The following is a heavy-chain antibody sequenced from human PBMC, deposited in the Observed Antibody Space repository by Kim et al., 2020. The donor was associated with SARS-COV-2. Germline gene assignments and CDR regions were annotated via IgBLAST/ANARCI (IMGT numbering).Heavy chain of an antibody. D-gene: IGHD1-26*01. Sequence: GGSLRLSCAASGFSFSTSWMSWVRQAPGKGLEWVGMMKGDGSVEYYVDSVKGRFTISRDNAKKSLYLQMNSLRAEDTAVYYCARDRGWGANDYWGQGGLVTVSS. CDR1: GFSFSTSW. J-gene: IGHJ4*02. CDR3: ARDRGWGANDY. V-gene: IGHV3-7*01. CDR2: MKGDGSVE.